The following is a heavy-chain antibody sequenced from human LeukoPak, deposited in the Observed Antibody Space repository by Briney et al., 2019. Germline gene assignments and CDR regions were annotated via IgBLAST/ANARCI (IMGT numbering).Heavy chain of an antibody. V-gene: IGHV4-34*01. D-gene: IGHD3-10*01. CDR2: INDLGGT. CDR1: GGSLTTYY. CDR3: AMSSIRGVPTD. Sequence: PSETLSITCNVHGGSLTTYYWTWIRQPPGKGLGWIVEINDLGGTNYNPSLKSRVSISLDTSKNQFSLKVTSVIAADTAVYCCAMSSIRGVPTDWGQGTLVTVSS. J-gene: IGHJ4*02.